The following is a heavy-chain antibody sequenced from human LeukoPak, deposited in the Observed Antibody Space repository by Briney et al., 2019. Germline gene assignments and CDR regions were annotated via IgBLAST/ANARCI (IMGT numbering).Heavy chain of an antibody. CDR3: ARGLDYVPFDP. Sequence: SETLSLTCAVYGGSFSGYYWSWIRQPPGKGLEWIGETNHSGSTNYNPSLKSRVTISVDTSKNQFSLNLSSVTAADTAVYYCARGLDYVPFDPWGQGTLVTVSS. J-gene: IGHJ5*02. CDR1: GGSFSGYY. D-gene: IGHD4-17*01. V-gene: IGHV4-34*01. CDR2: TNHSGST.